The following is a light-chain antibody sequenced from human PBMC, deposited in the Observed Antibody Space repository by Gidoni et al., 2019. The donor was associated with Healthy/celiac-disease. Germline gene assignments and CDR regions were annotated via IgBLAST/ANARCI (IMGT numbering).Light chain of an antibody. CDR2: DAS. J-gene: IGKJ4*01. CDR3: PQRSNWPPLT. V-gene: IGKV3-11*01. CDR1: QSVSSY. Sequence: EIVLTQSPATLSLSPGERATLSCRASQSVSSYLAWYQQKPGQAPRLLIYDASNRATGIPARFSGSWSGTVFTLTISSLAPEDFAVYYCPQRSNWPPLTFGGGTKVEIK.